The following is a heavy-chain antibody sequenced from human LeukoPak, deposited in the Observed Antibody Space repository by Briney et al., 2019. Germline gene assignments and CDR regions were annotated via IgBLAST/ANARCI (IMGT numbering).Heavy chain of an antibody. J-gene: IGHJ4*02. Sequence: ASVKVSCKASGGTFSSYAISWVRQAPGQGLEWMGGIIPIFGTANYAQKFRGRVTITADESTSTAYMELSSLRSEDTAVYYCATVLVDYDYVWGSYPNNYFDYWGQGTLVTVSS. CDR2: IIPIFGTA. D-gene: IGHD3-16*02. CDR1: GGTFSSYA. CDR3: ATVLVDYDYVWGSYPNNYFDY. V-gene: IGHV1-69*13.